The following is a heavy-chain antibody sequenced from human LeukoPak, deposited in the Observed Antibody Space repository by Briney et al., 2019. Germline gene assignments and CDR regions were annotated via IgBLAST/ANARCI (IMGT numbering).Heavy chain of an antibody. J-gene: IGHJ4*02. Sequence: GGSLRLSCAASGFTFTTYGMNWVRQAPGKGLEWVSGVIPSGASTYYADSVKGRFTISRDNSKNTLYLQMNSLRAEDTAVYYCARGSYGSGSPMNYWGQGTLVTVSS. CDR3: ARGSYGSGSPMNY. CDR2: VIPSGAST. CDR1: GFTFTTYG. D-gene: IGHD3-10*01. V-gene: IGHV3-23*01.